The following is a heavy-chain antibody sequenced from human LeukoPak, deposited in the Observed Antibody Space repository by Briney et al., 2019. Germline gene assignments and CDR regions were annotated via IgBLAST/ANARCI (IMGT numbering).Heavy chain of an antibody. V-gene: IGHV3-11*04. D-gene: IGHD1-26*01. CDR2: ISSSGSTI. J-gene: IGHJ4*02. CDR1: GFTFSDYY. CDR3: ARDPLELLVYFDY. Sequence: GGSLRLSCAASGFTFSDYYVSWIRQAPGKGLEWVSYISSSGSTIYYADSVKGRFTISRDNAKNSLYLQMNSLTVEDTAVYYCARDPLELLVYFDYWGQGTLVTVSS.